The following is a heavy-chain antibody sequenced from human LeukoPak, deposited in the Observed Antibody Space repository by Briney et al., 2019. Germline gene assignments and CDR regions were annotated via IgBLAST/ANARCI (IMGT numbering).Heavy chain of an antibody. CDR3: ARASPVEIVAFDI. V-gene: IGHV3-53*01. J-gene: IGHJ3*02. CDR1: GFTVSSNY. CDR2: IYSGGST. Sequence: PGGSLRLSCAASGFTVSSNYMSWVRQAPGKGLEWVSVIYSGGSTYYADSVKGRFTISRDNSKNMLYLQMNSLRAEDTAVYYCARASPVEIVAFDIWGQGTMVTVSS. D-gene: IGHD5-24*01.